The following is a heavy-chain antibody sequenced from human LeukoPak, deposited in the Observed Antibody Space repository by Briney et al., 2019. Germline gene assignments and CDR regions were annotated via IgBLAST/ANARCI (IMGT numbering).Heavy chain of an antibody. V-gene: IGHV3-7*01. CDR3: ARVRGYRYCSSTSCRAFDY. Sequence: PGGSLRLSCAASGFTFSSYWMSWVRQAPGKGLEWVANIKQDGSEKYYVDSVKGRFTISRDNAKNSLYLQMNSLRAEDTAVYYCARVRGYRYCSSTSCRAFDYWGQGTLVTVSS. J-gene: IGHJ4*02. D-gene: IGHD2-2*01. CDR1: GFTFSSYW. CDR2: IKQDGSEK.